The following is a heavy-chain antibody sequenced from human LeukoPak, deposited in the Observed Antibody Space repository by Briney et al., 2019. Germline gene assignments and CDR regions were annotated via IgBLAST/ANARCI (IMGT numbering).Heavy chain of an antibody. CDR2: ISYDGSNK. D-gene: IGHD5-18*01. J-gene: IGHJ4*02. V-gene: IGHV3-30*18. CDR1: GFTFSSYG. Sequence: GGSLRLSCAASGFTFSSYGMHWVRQAPGKGLEWVAVISYDGSNKYYADSVKGRFTISRDNSKNTLYLQINSLRAEDTAVYYCAKGLQLWAPIDYWGQGTLVTVSS. CDR3: AKGLQLWAPIDY.